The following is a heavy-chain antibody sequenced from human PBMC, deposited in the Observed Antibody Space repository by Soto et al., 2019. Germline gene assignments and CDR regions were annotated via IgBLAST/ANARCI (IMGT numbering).Heavy chain of an antibody. Sequence: ASVKVSCKASGYTFTSYAMHWVRQAPGQRLEWMGWINAGNGNTKYSQKFQGRVTITRDTSASTAYMELSSLRSEDTGVYYCARSFGVVTEFDYRGQGTLVTVSS. J-gene: IGHJ4*02. V-gene: IGHV1-3*01. CDR3: ARSFGVVTEFDY. D-gene: IGHD3-3*01. CDR1: GYTFTSYA. CDR2: INAGNGNT.